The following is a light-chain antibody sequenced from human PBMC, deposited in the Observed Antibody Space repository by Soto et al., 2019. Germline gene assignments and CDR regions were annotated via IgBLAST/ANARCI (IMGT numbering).Light chain of an antibody. CDR2: KAS. Sequence: DIQMTQSPSTLAASVGDRVTITCRASQSISSWLAWYQQKPGKAPKLLIYKASTLESGVPSRFSGSGSGTEFTLTITSLQPDDLATYYCQQYSSYSTWTFGQGTKVEI. CDR1: QSISSW. J-gene: IGKJ1*01. V-gene: IGKV1-5*03. CDR3: QQYSSYSTWT.